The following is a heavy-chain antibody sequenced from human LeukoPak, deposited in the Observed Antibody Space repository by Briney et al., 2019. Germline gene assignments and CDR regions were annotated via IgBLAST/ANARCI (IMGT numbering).Heavy chain of an antibody. CDR3: ARDMNYMDV. Sequence: SETLSLTCTVSGGSISSYCWSWIRQPPGKGLEWIGYIYYSGSTNYNPSLKSRVTISVDTSKNQFSLKLSSVTAADTAVYYCARDMNYMDVWGKGTTVTVSS. CDR2: IYYSGST. V-gene: IGHV4-59*01. J-gene: IGHJ6*03. D-gene: IGHD3-16*01. CDR1: GGSISSYC.